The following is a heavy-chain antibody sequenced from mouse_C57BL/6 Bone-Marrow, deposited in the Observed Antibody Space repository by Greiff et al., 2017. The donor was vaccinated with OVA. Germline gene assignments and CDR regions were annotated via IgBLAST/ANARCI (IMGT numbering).Heavy chain of an antibody. Sequence: QVQLQQSGPELVQPGASVKISCKASGYAFSSSWMTWVKQRPGKGLEWIGQIYPGDGETNYNGKFKGKATLTADKSSSTAYMQLSSLTSEDAAVYFCAKDYYGSSYYAMDYWGQGTSVTVSS. V-gene: IGHV1-82*01. D-gene: IGHD1-1*01. CDR3: AKDYYGSSYYAMDY. CDR1: GYAFSSSW. J-gene: IGHJ4*01. CDR2: IYPGDGET.